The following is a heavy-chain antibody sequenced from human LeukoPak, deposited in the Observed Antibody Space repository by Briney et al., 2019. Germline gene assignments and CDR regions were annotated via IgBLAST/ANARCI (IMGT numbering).Heavy chain of an antibody. D-gene: IGHD3-10*01. CDR3: ARGPTYYYGSGSYYVDY. Sequence: SQTLSLTCTVSGGSISSGSYYWSWIRQPAGKGLEWIGRIYTSGTTNYNPSLESRVTITVDTSKNQFSLKLSSVTAADTAVYYCARGPTYYYGSGSYYVDYWGQGTLVTVSS. CDR2: IYTSGTT. CDR1: GGSISSGSYY. V-gene: IGHV4-61*02. J-gene: IGHJ4*02.